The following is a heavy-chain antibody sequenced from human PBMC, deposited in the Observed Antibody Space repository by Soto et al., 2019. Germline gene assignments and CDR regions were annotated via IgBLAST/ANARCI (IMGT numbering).Heavy chain of an antibody. CDR1: GFTFSSYA. J-gene: IGHJ3*02. CDR3: ARGGYYYAGDAFDI. V-gene: IGHV3-30-3*01. Sequence: QVQPVESGGGVVQPGRSLRLSCAASGFTFSSYAMHWVRQAPGKGLEWVAVISYDGSNKYYADSVKGRFTISRDNSKNTLYLQMNSLRAEDTAVYYCARGGYYYAGDAFDIWGQGTMVTVSS. D-gene: IGHD3-22*01. CDR2: ISYDGSNK.